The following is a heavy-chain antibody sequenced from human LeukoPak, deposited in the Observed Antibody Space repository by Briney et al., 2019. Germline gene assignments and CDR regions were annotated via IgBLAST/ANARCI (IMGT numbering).Heavy chain of an antibody. D-gene: IGHD5-24*01. Sequence: GGSLRLSCAAPGFTFSIYAMAWVRQAPGKGLEWVSSISGSGTSTYYADSVKGRFTISRDNSKNTLYLQMISLRAEDTAIYYCAKDPGAGVAPTKLGYWGQGTLVTVSS. CDR1: GFTFSIYA. V-gene: IGHV3-23*01. J-gene: IGHJ4*02. CDR2: ISGSGTST. CDR3: AKDPGAGVAPTKLGY.